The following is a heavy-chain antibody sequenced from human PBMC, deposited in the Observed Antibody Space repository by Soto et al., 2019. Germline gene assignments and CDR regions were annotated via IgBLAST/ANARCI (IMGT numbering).Heavy chain of an antibody. V-gene: IGHV6-1*01. CDR3: AVSTGAGSMGYFYH. CDR1: GDSVSSNSAA. D-gene: IGHD3-9*01. CDR2: TYYRSTRYN. J-gene: IGHJ4*02. Sequence: PSQTLSLTCAISGDSVSSNSAAWNWIRQSPSRGLEWLGRTYYRSTRYNGYAVSVKGRITINPDISKNQFSLQLNSVTPEDTAVYYCAVSTGAGSMGYFYHWGQGTLVTVSS.